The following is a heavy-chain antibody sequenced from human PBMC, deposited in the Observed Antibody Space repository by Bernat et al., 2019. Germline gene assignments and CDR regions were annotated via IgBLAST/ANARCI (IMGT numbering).Heavy chain of an antibody. CDR3: TTAPGVKGGTRGYDFDY. J-gene: IGHJ4*02. CDR1: GFTFGNAW. CDR2: IKSKNDGGTT. V-gene: IGHV3-15*01. Sequence: EVQLVESGGGLVKPGGSLRLSCAVSGFTFGNAWMSWVRQAPGKGLEWVGLIKSKNDGGTTDYVAPVKGRFTISRDDSTDTLYLQMNSLKNEDTAVYYCTTAPGVKGGTRGYDFDYWGQGTLVNVSS. D-gene: IGHD5-12*01.